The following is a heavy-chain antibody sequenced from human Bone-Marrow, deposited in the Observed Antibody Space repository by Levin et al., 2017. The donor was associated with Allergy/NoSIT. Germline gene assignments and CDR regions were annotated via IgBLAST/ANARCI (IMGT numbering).Heavy chain of an antibody. D-gene: IGHD6-19*01. Sequence: PGGSLRLSCAASGFTFSSYAMSWVRQAPGKGLEWVSGISGSGGGTYYADSVKGRFTISRDNSKNTVYLQMNSLRAEDTAVYYCARNAVAGTNWFDPWGQGTLVSVSS. V-gene: IGHV3-23*01. CDR1: GFTFSSYA. J-gene: IGHJ5*02. CDR3: ARNAVAGTNWFDP. CDR2: ISGSGGGT.